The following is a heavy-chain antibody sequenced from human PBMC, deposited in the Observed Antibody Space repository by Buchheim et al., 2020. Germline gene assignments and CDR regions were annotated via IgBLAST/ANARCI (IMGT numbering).Heavy chain of an antibody. CDR2: ISSSSSGT. V-gene: IGHV3-23*01. Sequence: EVQLLESGGGLVQPGGSLRLSCAASGFTFSSYAMSWVRQAPGKGLEWVSAISSSSSGTYYADSVKGRFTISRDTSKNKLYFQMNSLRAEDTAVYYCAKVTNSGYYYYFDYWGQGTL. CDR3: AKVTNSGYYYYFDY. J-gene: IGHJ4*02. D-gene: IGHD5-12*01. CDR1: GFTFSSYA.